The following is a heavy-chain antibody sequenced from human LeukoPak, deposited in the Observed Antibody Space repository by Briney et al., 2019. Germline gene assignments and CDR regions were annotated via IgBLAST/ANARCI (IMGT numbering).Heavy chain of an antibody. V-gene: IGHV3-21*01. CDR3: ARDPRSYDFWSAPLVWYYYYYMDV. CDR1: GFTFSSYS. CDR2: ISSSSSYI. Sequence: GSLRLSFAASGFTFSSYSMNWVRPAAGKGLEWVSSISSSSSYIYYADSVKGRFTISRDNAKNSLYLQMTSLRAEHTAVYYCARDPRSYDFWSAPLVWYYYYYMDVWGKGTTVTVSS. J-gene: IGHJ6*03. D-gene: IGHD3-3*01.